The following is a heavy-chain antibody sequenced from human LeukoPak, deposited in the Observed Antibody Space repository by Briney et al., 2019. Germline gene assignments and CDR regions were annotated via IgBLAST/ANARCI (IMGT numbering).Heavy chain of an antibody. CDR1: VLTFSSYS. CDR3: ARAADYYYYDSTGYYMDV. Sequence: GGSLRLSCAASVLTFSSYSMDWVRQAPAKGLEWVSYIRSSSSTIYYADSVKGRFTISRDNAKNSLYLQMNSLRAEDTAVYYCARAADYYYYDSTGYYMDVWGKGTTVTVSS. V-gene: IGHV3-48*01. CDR2: IRSSSSTI. D-gene: IGHD3-22*01. J-gene: IGHJ6*03.